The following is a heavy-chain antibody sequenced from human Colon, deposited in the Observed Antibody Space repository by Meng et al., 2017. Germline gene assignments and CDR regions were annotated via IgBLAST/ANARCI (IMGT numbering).Heavy chain of an antibody. V-gene: IGHV3-49*03. J-gene: IGHJ4*02. Sequence: GESLKISCTASGFTFSDYAMSWFRQAPGKGPEWIGFIRSRSSGGTTESAASVKGRFLISRDDSTSIAYLQMNSLRTEDTALYYCATVASDRSVRAYYFDFWGQGTLVTSPQ. CDR1: GFTFSDYA. CDR3: ATVASDRSVRAYYFDF. CDR2: IRSRSSGGTT. D-gene: IGHD4-23*01.